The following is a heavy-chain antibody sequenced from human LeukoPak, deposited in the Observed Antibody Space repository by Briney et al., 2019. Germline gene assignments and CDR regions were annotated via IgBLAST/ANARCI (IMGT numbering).Heavy chain of an antibody. D-gene: IGHD3-22*01. CDR2: ISGYIGST. J-gene: IGHJ3*02. CDR1: GYTFTSYG. Sequence: ASVKVSCKASGYTFTSYGISWVRQAPGQGLQWMGWISGYIGSTNYARKFQGRVSMTTDTSTSTVYMELRSLRSDDTAVYYCARDLKPVHYYDSSGDRAFDIWGPGTMVTVSS. CDR3: ARDLKPVHYYDSSGDRAFDI. V-gene: IGHV1-18*01.